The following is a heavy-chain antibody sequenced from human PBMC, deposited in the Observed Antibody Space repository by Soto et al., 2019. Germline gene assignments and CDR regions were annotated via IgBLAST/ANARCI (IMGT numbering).Heavy chain of an antibody. CDR1: GYTFTSYY. V-gene: IGHV1-46*01. D-gene: IGHD4-17*01. CDR3: ARVYGDYEGYYYGMDV. CDR2: INPSGGST. J-gene: IGHJ6*02. Sequence: ASVKVSCKASGYTFTSYYMHWVRQAPGQGLEWMGIINPSGGSTSYAQKFQGRVTMTRDTSTSTVHMELSSLRSEDTAVYYCARVYGDYEGYYYGMDVWGQGTTVTVSS.